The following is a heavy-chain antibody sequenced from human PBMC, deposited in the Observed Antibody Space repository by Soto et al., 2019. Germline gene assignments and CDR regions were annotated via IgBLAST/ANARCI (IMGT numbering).Heavy chain of an antibody. J-gene: IGHJ4*02. CDR1: GFTFSSYA. D-gene: IGHD5-18*01. CDR2: ISGSGDST. Sequence: GGSLRLSCAASGFTFSSYAMNWVRQAPGKGLEWVSTISGSGDSTYYADSVKGRFTISSDNSKNTLYLQMNSLRAEDTAVYYCARDYSSYGPFDYWGQGTLVTVSS. CDR3: ARDYSSYGPFDY. V-gene: IGHV3-23*01.